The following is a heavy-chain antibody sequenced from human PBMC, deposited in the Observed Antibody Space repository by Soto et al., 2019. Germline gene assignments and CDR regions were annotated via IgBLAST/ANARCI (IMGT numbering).Heavy chain of an antibody. V-gene: IGHV4-59*01. D-gene: IGHD3-22*01. Sequence: SETLSLTCTVSDGSISNFYWSWVRQPPGKGLEWIGYISSSGNTNYNPSLKSRVSISVDTSKNQFSLNLTSVTAADTGVYYCARAPMVLTRSYFDSWGQGTPVTVSS. CDR3: ARAPMVLTRSYFDS. CDR2: ISSSGNT. J-gene: IGHJ4*02. CDR1: DGSISNFY.